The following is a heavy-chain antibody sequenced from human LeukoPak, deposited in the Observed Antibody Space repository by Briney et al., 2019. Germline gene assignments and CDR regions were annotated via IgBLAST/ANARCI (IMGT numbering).Heavy chain of an antibody. CDR2: SSGSGGST. CDR3: ARGYCSGGSCHPFDY. D-gene: IGHD2-15*01. Sequence: PGGSLRLSCAASGFTFSSYEMNWVRQAPGKGLEWVSASSGSGGSTYYAGSVKGRFTISRDNSKNPLYLQMTSLRAEDTAVYYCARGYCSGGSCHPFDYWGQGTLVTVSS. J-gene: IGHJ4*02. V-gene: IGHV3-23*01. CDR1: GFTFSSYE.